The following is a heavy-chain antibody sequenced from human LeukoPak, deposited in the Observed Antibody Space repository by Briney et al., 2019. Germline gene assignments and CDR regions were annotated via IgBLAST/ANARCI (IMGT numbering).Heavy chain of an antibody. CDR3: ARGRWSATTASYYLDF. CDR1: GYTFSDYA. V-gene: IGHV1-3*01. J-gene: IGHJ4*02. D-gene: IGHD5-24*01. CDR2: INAGNGNT. Sequence: GSVKVSCKASGYTFSDYAINWVRQAPGQRLEWMGWINAGNGNTRYSQRFQGRVTITRDTSASTAYMELSSLTSEDTAVYYCARGRWSATTASYYLDFWGQGTLVTVSS.